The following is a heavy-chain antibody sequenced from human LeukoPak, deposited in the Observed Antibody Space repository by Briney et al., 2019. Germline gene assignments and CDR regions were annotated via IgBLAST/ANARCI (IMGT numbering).Heavy chain of an antibody. CDR3: ARARQATVDFDY. V-gene: IGHV3-21*01. CDR2: ISSSSSYI. CDR1: GFTFSSYS. J-gene: IGHJ4*02. D-gene: IGHD4-23*01. Sequence: PGGSLRLSCAASGFTFSSYSMNWARQAPGKGLEWVSSISSSSSYIYYADSVKGRFTISRDNAKNSLYLQMNSLRAEDTAVYYCARARQATVDFDYWGQGTLVTVSS.